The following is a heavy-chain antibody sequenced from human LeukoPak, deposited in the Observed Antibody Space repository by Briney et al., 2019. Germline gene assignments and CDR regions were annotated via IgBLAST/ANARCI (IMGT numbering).Heavy chain of an antibody. CDR3: AREETQYYYYGMDV. D-gene: IGHD5-24*01. J-gene: IGHJ6*02. Sequence: ASAKVSCKASGYTFTGYYMHWVRQAPGQGLEWMGWINPNSGGTNYAQKFQGRVTMTRDTSISTAYMELSRLRSDDTAVYYCAREETQYYYYGMDVWGQGTTVTVSS. V-gene: IGHV1-2*02. CDR2: INPNSGGT. CDR1: GYTFTGYY.